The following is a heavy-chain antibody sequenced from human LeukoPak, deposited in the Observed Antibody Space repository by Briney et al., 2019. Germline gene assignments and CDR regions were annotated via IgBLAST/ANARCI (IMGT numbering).Heavy chain of an antibody. CDR3: ARLDILTGYSSDY. V-gene: IGHV1-8*01. D-gene: IGHD3-9*01. CDR1: GYTFTSYD. CDR2: MNPNSGNT. Sequence: GASVKVSCKASGYTFTSYDINWVRQATGQGLEWMGWMNPNSGNTGYAQKFQGRVTMTRNTSISTAYMELSSLRSEDTAVYYFARLDILTGYSSDYWGQGTLVTVSS. J-gene: IGHJ4*02.